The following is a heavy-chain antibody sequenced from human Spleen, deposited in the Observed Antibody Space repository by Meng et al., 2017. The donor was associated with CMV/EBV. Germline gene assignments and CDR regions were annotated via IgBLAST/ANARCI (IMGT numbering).Heavy chain of an antibody. J-gene: IGHJ4*02. CDR2: IYYNGNT. D-gene: IGHD2-8*01. CDR1: GYSISSFY. V-gene: IGHV4-59*01. CDR3: ARGNGFHYY. Sequence: VPVQESGPGLVKPSETLSLTCTVSGYSISSFYWSWIRQSPGKGLEWIGYIYYNGNTNYNPSLKSRVTISVDTSKNQFSLKLSSVTAADTAVYYCARGNGFHYYWGQGTLVTVSS.